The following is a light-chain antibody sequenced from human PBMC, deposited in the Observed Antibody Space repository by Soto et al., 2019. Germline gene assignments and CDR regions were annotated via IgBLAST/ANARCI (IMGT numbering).Light chain of an antibody. CDR2: AAS. Sequence: DIQMTQSPSSLSASVGDRVTTTCRASQSISSYLNWYQQKPGKAPKLLIYAASSLQSGVPSRFSGSGSGTDFTLTISSLQPEDFATYYCQQSYSTPRTFGQGTRWIS. CDR3: QQSYSTPRT. V-gene: IGKV1-39*01. CDR1: QSISSY. J-gene: IGKJ1*01.